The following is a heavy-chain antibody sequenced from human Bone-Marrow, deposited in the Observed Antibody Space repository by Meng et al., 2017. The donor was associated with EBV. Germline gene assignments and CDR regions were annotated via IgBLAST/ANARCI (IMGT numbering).Heavy chain of an antibody. V-gene: IGHV4-30-2*01. J-gene: IGHJ4*02. D-gene: IGHD2/OR15-2a*01. CDR3: ARGNTFPEYYFGY. CDR1: GGSISSCDYS. Sequence: LQLQESGSGLVKPSQTLSLTCAVSGGSISSCDYSWSWIRQPPGKGLEWIGNIYHSGSTFYNSSLNSRVTISVDRSKNQFSLKLTSVTAADTAVYYCARGNTFPEYYFGYWGQGTLVTVSS. CDR2: IYHSGST.